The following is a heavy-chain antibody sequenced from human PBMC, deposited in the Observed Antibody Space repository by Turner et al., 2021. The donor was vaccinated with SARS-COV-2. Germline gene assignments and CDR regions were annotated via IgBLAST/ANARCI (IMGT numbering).Heavy chain of an antibody. D-gene: IGHD4-4*01. CDR1: GFTFSTYS. CDR2: TSYDGSNK. CDR3: AKQQGLYSNPMYYFDY. V-gene: IGHV3-30*18. J-gene: IGHJ4*02. Sequence: VQLVESGGVLVQPGESLRLSCAASGFTFSTYSMAWVRQAPGKGLEWVAVTSYDGSNKYYADSVKGRFTISRDNSKNTLYLQMNSLRAEDTAVYYCAKQQGLYSNPMYYFDYWGQGTLVTVSS.